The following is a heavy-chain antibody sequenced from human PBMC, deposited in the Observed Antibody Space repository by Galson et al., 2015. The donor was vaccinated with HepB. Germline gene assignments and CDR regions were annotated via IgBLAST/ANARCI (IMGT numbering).Heavy chain of an antibody. D-gene: IGHD1-26*01. Sequence: SVTVSCKASGGTFSSYAISWVRQAPGQGLEWMGGIIPIFGKANYAQKFQGRVTITADESTSTAYMELSSLRSEDTAVYYCARGQRSWDSGSYGAFDIWGQGTMVTVSS. CDR1: GGTFSSYA. CDR3: ARGQRSWDSGSYGAFDI. V-gene: IGHV1-69*13. CDR2: IIPIFGKA. J-gene: IGHJ3*02.